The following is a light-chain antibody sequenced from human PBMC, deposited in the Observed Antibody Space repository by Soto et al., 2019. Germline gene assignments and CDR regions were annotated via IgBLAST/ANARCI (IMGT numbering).Light chain of an antibody. Sequence: EIVLTQSPGTLSLSPGERATLSCSASQSVSSDYLAWYQQKPGQAPRLLIYGASSRATGIPDRFSGSGSGTDFTLTISRLEPEDFAVYYCQQYGTSPTWTFGQGTKVDI. V-gene: IGKV3-20*01. CDR1: QSVSSDY. CDR2: GAS. J-gene: IGKJ1*01. CDR3: QQYGTSPTWT.